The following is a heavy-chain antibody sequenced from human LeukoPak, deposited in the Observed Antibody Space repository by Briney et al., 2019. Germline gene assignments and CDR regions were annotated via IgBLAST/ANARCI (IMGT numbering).Heavy chain of an antibody. Sequence: GASVTVSCTPSVYTFTNYGISWVGQAPGQGGEGVGWSSAYNGNENYAQKLQGRVTMTTDTSTSTAYMELRSLRSDDTAVYYCARNPYCSSTSCYDWFDPWGQGTLVTVSS. CDR3: ARNPYCSSTSCYDWFDP. CDR2: SSAYNGNE. CDR1: VYTFTNYG. D-gene: IGHD2-2*01. J-gene: IGHJ5*02. V-gene: IGHV1-18*01.